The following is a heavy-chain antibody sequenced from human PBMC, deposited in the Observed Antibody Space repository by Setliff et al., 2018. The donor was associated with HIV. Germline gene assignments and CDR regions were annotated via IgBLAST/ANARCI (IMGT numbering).Heavy chain of an antibody. CDR3: ARGRSRGRGYYYYYYMDV. V-gene: IGHV4-59*01. CDR2: IYYSGST. J-gene: IGHJ6*03. CDR1: GGSISSYY. D-gene: IGHD6-13*01. Sequence: PSETLSLTCTVSGGSISSYYWSWIRQPPGKGLEWIGYIYYSGSTNYNPSLKSRVTISVDTSKNQFSLKLSSVTAADTAVYYCARGRSRGRGYYYYYYMDVWGKGTTVTVSS.